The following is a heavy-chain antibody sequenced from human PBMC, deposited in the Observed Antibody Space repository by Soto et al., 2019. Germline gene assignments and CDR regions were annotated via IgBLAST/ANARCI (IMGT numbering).Heavy chain of an antibody. CDR2: INTSGGRT. CDR3: AKELYGGSPWVLDR. V-gene: IGHV3-23*01. Sequence: PGXSLRLSCAASGFAVSGNYMSCVRQTPGKGLEWVSLINTSGGRTSYPDVVKGGLTISTDNYKNTLYLEMNSLRVDDTSVYYCAKELYGGSPWVLDRWGQGTLVTVS. J-gene: IGHJ1*01. D-gene: IGHD1-26*01. CDR1: GFAVSGNY.